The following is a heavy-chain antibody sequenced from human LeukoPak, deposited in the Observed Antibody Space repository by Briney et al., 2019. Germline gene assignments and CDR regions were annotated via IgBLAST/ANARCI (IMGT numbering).Heavy chain of an antibody. CDR1: GFTFSTYA. CDR3: VKDRKPDSRYNFDY. V-gene: IGHV3-23*01. Sequence: GGSLRLSCAASGFTFSTYAMNWVRQAPGKGLGWVSLIIANSGVINYADSVKGRFTISRDNSKNTLYLQMNSLRAEDTATYFCVKDRKPDSRYNFDYWGRGTLVTVSS. D-gene: IGHD5-12*01. J-gene: IGHJ4*02. CDR2: IIANSGVI.